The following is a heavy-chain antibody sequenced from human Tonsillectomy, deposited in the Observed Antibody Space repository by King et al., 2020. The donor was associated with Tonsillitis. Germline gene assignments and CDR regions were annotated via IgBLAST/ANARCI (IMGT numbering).Heavy chain of an antibody. V-gene: IGHV1-46*01. CDR1: GYNFINYY. J-gene: IGHJ6*02. D-gene: IGHD3-9*01. CDR3: AREGDYDVLTGYQPSMDV. CDR2: INPSADST. Sequence: QLVQSGAEVKKPGASVRVSCKASGYNFINYYMFWVRQAPGQGLEWMGRINPSADSTSYAQKFQDRFTMTRDTSTSTVYMELSSLTYEDTAVYYCAREGDYDVLTGYQPSMDVWGQGTTVTVSS.